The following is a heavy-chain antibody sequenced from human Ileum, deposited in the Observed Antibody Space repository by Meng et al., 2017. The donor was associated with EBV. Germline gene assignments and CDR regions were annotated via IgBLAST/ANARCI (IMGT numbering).Heavy chain of an antibody. CDR1: GYTFTSYG. J-gene: IGHJ1*01. Sequence: VQRVRSGAEVKKAGASVKVSCKASGYTFTSYGISWVRQAPGQGLEWMGWISADSGNTNYAQKLQGRVTMTTDTSTSTAYMELRSLRSDDTAVYYCARPGYCSGGSCYLGHAEYFQYWGQGTLVTVSS. CDR3: ARPGYCSGGSCYLGHAEYFQY. D-gene: IGHD2-15*01. V-gene: IGHV1-18*01. CDR2: ISADSGNT.